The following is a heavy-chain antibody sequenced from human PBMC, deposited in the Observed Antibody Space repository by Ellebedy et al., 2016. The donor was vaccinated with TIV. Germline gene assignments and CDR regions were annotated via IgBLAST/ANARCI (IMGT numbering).Heavy chain of an antibody. CDR3: ARVRGSTESYAMDV. D-gene: IGHD2-8*02. CDR2: FYTDGRT. CDR1: GLTVSSNY. V-gene: IGHV3-66*01. J-gene: IGHJ6*02. Sequence: GESLKISCAASGLTVSSNYMNWVRQAPGKGLDWVSVFYTDGRTYFADSVKGRFTVSRDITRNTLYLQMNSLRAEDTAVYYCARVRGSTESYAMDVWGQGTTVTVSS.